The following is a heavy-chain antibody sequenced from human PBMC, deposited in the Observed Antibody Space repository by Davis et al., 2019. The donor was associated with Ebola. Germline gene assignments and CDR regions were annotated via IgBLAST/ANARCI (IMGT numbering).Heavy chain of an antibody. V-gene: IGHV6-1*01. CDR3: ARVNWGAGKAFDI. J-gene: IGHJ3*02. Sequence: PSETLSLTCAISGDSVAGGSGGWNWIRQSPSRGLEWLGRTYYSSKWYNGYAESVKSRINISPDTAKNQFSLQLDSVTPEDTAIYYCARVNWGAGKAFDIWGQGSMVTVSS. CDR2: TYYSSKWYN. D-gene: IGHD7-27*01. CDR1: GDSVAGGSGG.